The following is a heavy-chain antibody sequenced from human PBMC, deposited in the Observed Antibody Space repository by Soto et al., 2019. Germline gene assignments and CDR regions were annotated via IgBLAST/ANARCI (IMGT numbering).Heavy chain of an antibody. V-gene: IGHV4-31*03. CDR1: GGSISSGGYY. CDR2: IYYSGST. J-gene: IGHJ5*02. D-gene: IGHD3-10*01. Sequence: PSETLSLTCTVSGGSISSGGYYWSWIRQHPGKGLEWIGYIYYSGSTYYNPSLKSRVTISVDTSKNQFSLKLSSVTAADTAVYYCARSAVWFGESGILNWFDPWGQGTLVTVS. CDR3: ARSAVWFGESGILNWFDP.